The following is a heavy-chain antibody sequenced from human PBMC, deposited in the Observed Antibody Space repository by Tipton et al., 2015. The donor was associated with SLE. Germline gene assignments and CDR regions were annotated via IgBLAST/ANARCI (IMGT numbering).Heavy chain of an antibody. CDR2: INNSVST. CDR1: GGSFSGYY. CDR3: ARDPGVAVAGRGFDY. D-gene: IGHD6-19*01. V-gene: IGHV4-34*01. J-gene: IGHJ4*02. Sequence: TLSLTCAVYGGSFSGYYWSWIRQPPGKGLEWIGEINNSVSTNYNPSLKSRVTISVDTSKNQFSLKLSSVTAADTAVYYCARDPGVAVAGRGFDYWGQGTLVTVSS.